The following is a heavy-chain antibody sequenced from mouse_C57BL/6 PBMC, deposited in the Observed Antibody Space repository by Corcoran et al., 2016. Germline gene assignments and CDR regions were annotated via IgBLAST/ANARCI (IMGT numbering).Heavy chain of an antibody. CDR1: GYTFTDYY. J-gene: IGHJ2*01. Sequence: VQLQQSGPELVKPGASVKMSCKASGYTFTDYYMHWVKQRPGQGLEWIGWIFPGSGSTYYNEKFKGKATLTVDKSSSTAYMLLSSLTSEDSAVYFCARQAYYSNYGDYWGQGTTLTVSS. CDR3: ARQAYYSNYGDY. D-gene: IGHD2-5*01. CDR2: IFPGSGST. V-gene: IGHV1-75*01.